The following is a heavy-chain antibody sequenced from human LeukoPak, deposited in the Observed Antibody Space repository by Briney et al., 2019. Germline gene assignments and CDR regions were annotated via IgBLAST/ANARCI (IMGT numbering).Heavy chain of an antibody. Sequence: PGGSLRLSCAASGLTFSSYGMHWVRQAPGKGLEWVAFIRYDGSNKYYADSVKGRFTISRDNSKNTLYLQMNSLRAEDTAVYYCAKGQYYYDSSGQTSFDYWGQGTLVTVSS. J-gene: IGHJ4*02. CDR1: GLTFSSYG. CDR2: IRYDGSNK. D-gene: IGHD3-22*01. CDR3: AKGQYYYDSSGQTSFDY. V-gene: IGHV3-30*02.